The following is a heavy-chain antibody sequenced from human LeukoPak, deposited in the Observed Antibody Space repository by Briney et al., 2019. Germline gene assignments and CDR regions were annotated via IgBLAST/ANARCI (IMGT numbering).Heavy chain of an antibody. V-gene: IGHV4-4*09. D-gene: IGHD3-16*01. CDR2: IYTSGST. CDR1: GGSISSYY. J-gene: IGHJ5*02. Sequence: PSETLSLTCTVSGGSISSYYWSWIRQPPGKGLEWIGYIYTSGSTNYNPSLKSRVTISVDTSKNQFSLKLSSVTAADTAVYYCARHGDDWDRGIPAFGPWGQGTLVTVSS. CDR3: ARHGDDWDRGIPAFGP.